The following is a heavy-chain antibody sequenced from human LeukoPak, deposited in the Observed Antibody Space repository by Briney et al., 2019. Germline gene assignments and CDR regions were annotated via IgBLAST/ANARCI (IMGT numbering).Heavy chain of an antibody. CDR2: IGTAGDT. J-gene: IGHJ4*02. CDR3: VRQQTSHGNFDY. D-gene: IGHD1-26*01. V-gene: IGHV3-13*01. CDR1: GFTFSNHA. Sequence: GGSLRLSCATSGFTFSNHAMHWVRQATGKGLEWVSAIGTAGDTFYPGSVKGRFTISRENAKDSLSLQMNSLRAEDTAVYYCVRQQTSHGNFDYWGQGTLVTVSS.